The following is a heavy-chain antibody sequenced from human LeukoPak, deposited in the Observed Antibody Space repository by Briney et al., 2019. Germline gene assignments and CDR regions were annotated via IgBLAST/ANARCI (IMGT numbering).Heavy chain of an antibody. D-gene: IGHD6-13*01. Sequence: KPGGSLRLSCAVSGFTFSDYYMSWIRQAPGKGLEWVSYISSGGSTISHADSVKGRSTISRDNAENSLYLQMNSLRAEDTAVYYCARWAAAGRCFDYWGQGTLVTVSS. CDR3: ARWAAAGRCFDY. CDR2: ISSGGSTI. V-gene: IGHV3-11*01. J-gene: IGHJ4*02. CDR1: GFTFSDYY.